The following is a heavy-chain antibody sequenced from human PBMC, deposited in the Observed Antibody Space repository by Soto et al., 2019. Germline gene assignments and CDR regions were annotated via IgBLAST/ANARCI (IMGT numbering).Heavy chain of an antibody. Sequence: SVKVSCKASGYTFTYYYIHWLRQSPGPGLEWMGLINPNRGSTPYAQKFQGRVPMTRDTSTSTVYMELASLTSEDTAIYYCARVPYSYGSLYYLALWGHCTLVTVPS. CDR1: GYTFTYYY. J-gene: IGHJ1*01. CDR2: INPNRGST. V-gene: IGHV1-46*01. CDR3: ARVPYSYGSLYYLAL. D-gene: IGHD2-8*01.